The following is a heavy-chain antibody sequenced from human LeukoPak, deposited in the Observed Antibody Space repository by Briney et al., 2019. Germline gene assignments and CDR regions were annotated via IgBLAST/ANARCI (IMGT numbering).Heavy chain of an antibody. CDR3: ARESSIVVVPAAISGYFDY. CDR2: IYTSGST. J-gene: IGHJ4*02. CDR1: GGSISSGIYY. D-gene: IGHD2-2*01. Sequence: SETLSLTCTVSGGSISSGIYYWSWIRQPAGKGLEWVGRIYTSGSTNYNPSLKSRVTISVDTSKTQFSLKLSSVTAAGTAIYYCARESSIVVVPAAISGYFDYWGQGILVTVSS. V-gene: IGHV4-61*02.